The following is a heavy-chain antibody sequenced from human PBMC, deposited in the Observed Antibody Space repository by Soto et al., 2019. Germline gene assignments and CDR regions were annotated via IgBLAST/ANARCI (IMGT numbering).Heavy chain of an antibody. CDR2: IKQDGSEK. J-gene: IGHJ2*01. V-gene: IGHV3-7*01. CDR1: GFTFSNFW. Sequence: EVQLVESGGGLVQPGGSLRLSCAASGFTFSNFWMSWVRQAPGRGLEWVANIKQDGSEKSYVDSVKGRFTISRDNAKNELYLQMNRLRAEDTAVYYCASQLGPGRYFDLWGRGTLVTVSS. D-gene: IGHD1-1*01. CDR3: ASQLGPGRYFDL.